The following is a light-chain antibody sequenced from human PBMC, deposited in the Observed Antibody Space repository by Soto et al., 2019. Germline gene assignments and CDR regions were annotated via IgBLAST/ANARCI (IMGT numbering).Light chain of an antibody. Sequence: IQLTQSPSSLSASVGDRVTITCRASQGISSYLGWYQQKPGKAPNLLIYDASTLHSGVPSRFSGSGSGTEFTLTISSLQPDDFATYYCQQYDSYSRTFGQGTKVDIK. CDR1: QGISSY. CDR3: QQYDSYSRT. V-gene: IGKV1-9*01. J-gene: IGKJ1*01. CDR2: DAS.